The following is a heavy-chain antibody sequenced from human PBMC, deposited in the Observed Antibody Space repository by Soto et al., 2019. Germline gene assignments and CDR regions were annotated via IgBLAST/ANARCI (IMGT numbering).Heavy chain of an antibody. CDR1: GQSIGSYY. D-gene: IGHD1-1*01. J-gene: IGHJ4*02. Sequence: QVQLQESGPGLVKTSETLSLTCTVSGQSIGSYYWSWIRQSPGKGPEWIGYIFYTGSTNYNPSLQSRATISIDTSKNHFSLLLTSLTAADTAVYYCVRHGGYNYNFDFWGQGTLVTVSS. CDR2: IFYTGST. V-gene: IGHV4-59*08. CDR3: VRHGGYNYNFDF.